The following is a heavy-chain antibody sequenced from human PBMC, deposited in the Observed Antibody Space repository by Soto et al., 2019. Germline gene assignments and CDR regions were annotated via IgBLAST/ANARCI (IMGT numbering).Heavy chain of an antibody. CDR1: GGSIRSSSYY. J-gene: IGHJ4*02. Sequence: SSETLSLTCTVSGGSIRSSSYYWGWIRQPPGKGLEWIGSIYYSGSTFYNPSLKSRVTISLDTSKNQFSLKLSSVTAADTAVYYCARLSKYRGEVDYWGQGTLVTVSS. V-gene: IGHV4-39*01. D-gene: IGHD2-2*01. CDR2: IYYSGST. CDR3: ARLSKYRGEVDY.